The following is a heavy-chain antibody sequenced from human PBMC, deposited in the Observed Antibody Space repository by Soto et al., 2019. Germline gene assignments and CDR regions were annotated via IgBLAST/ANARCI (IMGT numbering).Heavy chain of an antibody. Sequence: SETLSLTCTVSGGSISSGGYYWSWIRQHPGKGLEWIGYIYYSGSTYYNPSLKSRVTISVDTSKNQFSLKLSSVTAADTAVYYCARHDYGDFAFDYWGQGTLVTVSS. CDR3: ARHDYGDFAFDY. V-gene: IGHV4-31*03. D-gene: IGHD4-17*01. J-gene: IGHJ4*02. CDR2: IYYSGST. CDR1: GGSISSGGYY.